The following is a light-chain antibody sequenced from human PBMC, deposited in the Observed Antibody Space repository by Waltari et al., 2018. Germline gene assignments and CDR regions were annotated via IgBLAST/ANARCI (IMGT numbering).Light chain of an antibody. CDR3: QHYVRLPVT. Sequence: EIVLTQSPGTLSLSPGERATLSCWASQSVGRSLAWYQQKRGQAPRLLSYGASTRATGIPDRFSGSGSGRDFSLTISRLEPEDFAVYYCQHYVRLPVTFGQGTKVEI. CDR1: QSVGRS. J-gene: IGKJ1*01. V-gene: IGKV3-20*01. CDR2: GAS.